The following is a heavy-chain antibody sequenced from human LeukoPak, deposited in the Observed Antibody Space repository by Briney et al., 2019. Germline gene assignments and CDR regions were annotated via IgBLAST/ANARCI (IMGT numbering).Heavy chain of an antibody. D-gene: IGHD6-13*01. Sequence: PSETLSLTCAVYGGSFSGYYWSWIRQPPGKGLEWIGEINHSGSTNYNPSLKSRVTISVDTSKNQFSLKLSSVTAADTAVYYCAMTLLAAAGSIFDYWGQGTLVTVSS. V-gene: IGHV4-34*01. CDR2: INHSGST. CDR3: AMTLLAAAGSIFDY. J-gene: IGHJ4*02. CDR1: GGSFSGYY.